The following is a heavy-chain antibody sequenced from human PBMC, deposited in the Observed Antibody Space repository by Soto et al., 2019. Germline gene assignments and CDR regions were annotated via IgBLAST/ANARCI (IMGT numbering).Heavy chain of an antibody. CDR3: ATPLAYALRGWDGMDV. Sequence: QVQLVQSGAEVKKPGSSVKVSCKASGCTFSSYVIGWVRQAPGQWLEWMGGIISIFGTTHYAQRFQGRVTITADESPSTAYMELSSLRSADTGVYYCATPLAYALRGWDGMDVWGQGTTVPVYS. CDR2: IISIFGTT. V-gene: IGHV1-69*01. J-gene: IGHJ6*02. CDR1: GCTFSSYV. D-gene: IGHD3-16*01.